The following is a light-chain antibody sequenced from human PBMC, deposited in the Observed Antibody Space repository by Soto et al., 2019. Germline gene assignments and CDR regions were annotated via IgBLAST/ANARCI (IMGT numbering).Light chain of an antibody. Sequence: DIQRTQYPSTLSASVGARVTITCRASQSISSRLAWYQQKPGKAPNLLIYDASSLESGVPSRFSGSGSGTDFTLTISSLQPDDFATYYCQQYNSYPWTFGEGTKVDI. CDR3: QQYNSYPWT. J-gene: IGKJ1*01. CDR2: DAS. CDR1: QSISSR. V-gene: IGKV1-5*01.